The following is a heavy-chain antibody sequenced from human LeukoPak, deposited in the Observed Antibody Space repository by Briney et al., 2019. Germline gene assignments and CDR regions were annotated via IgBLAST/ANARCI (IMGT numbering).Heavy chain of an antibody. CDR2: ISSSSSYT. V-gene: IGHV3-11*06. CDR1: GFTFSDCY. Sequence: GGSLRLSCAASGFTFSDCYMSWIRQAPGKGLEWVSYISSSSSYTNYADSVKGRFTISRDNAKNSLYLQMNSLRAEDTAVYYCARVRYGSGSYPLYYFDYWGQGTLVTVSS. J-gene: IGHJ4*02. D-gene: IGHD3-10*01. CDR3: ARVRYGSGSYPLYYFDY.